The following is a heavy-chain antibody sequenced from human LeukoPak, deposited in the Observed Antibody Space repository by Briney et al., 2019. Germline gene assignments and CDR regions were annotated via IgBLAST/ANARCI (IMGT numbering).Heavy chain of an antibody. V-gene: IGHV1-18*01. CDR3: ARAQAAAATSTGVI. Sequence: GASVKVSCKASGYTFTSYGISWVRQAPGQGLEWMGWISAYNGNTYYAQKLQGRLTMTTDTSTSTAYMELRSLRSDDTAVYYCARAQAAAATSTGVIWGQGTMVTVSS. J-gene: IGHJ3*02. CDR2: ISAYNGNT. D-gene: IGHD6-13*01. CDR1: GYTFTSYG.